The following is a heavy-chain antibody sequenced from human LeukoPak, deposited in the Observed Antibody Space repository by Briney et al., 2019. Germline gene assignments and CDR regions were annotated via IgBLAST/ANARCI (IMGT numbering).Heavy chain of an antibody. Sequence: NPSETLSLTCAAYGGSFSGYYWSWIRQPPGKGLEWIGEINHSGSTNYNPSLKSRVTISVDTSKNQFSLKLSSVTAADTAVYYCARGETTVTTLFDYWGQGTLVTVSS. CDR1: GGSFSGYY. D-gene: IGHD4-17*01. V-gene: IGHV4-34*01. CDR2: INHSGST. CDR3: ARGETTVTTLFDY. J-gene: IGHJ4*02.